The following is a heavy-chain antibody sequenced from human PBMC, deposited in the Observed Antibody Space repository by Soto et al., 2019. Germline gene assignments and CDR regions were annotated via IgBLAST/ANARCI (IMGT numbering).Heavy chain of an antibody. J-gene: IGHJ6*02. CDR3: ARDNILGILYGGMDV. V-gene: IGHV4-30-4*01. Sequence: SETLSLTCTVSGGSISSGDYYWGWIRQPPGRGLEWIGYIYYSGSTYYNPSLKSRVTISVDTSKNQFSLKLSSVTAADTAVYYCARDNILGILYGGMDVWGQGTTVTVSS. CDR1: GGSISSGDYY. D-gene: IGHD3-3*01. CDR2: IYYSGST.